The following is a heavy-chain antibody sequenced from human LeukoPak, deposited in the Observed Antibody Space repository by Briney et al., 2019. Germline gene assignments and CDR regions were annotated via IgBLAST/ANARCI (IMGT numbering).Heavy chain of an antibody. Sequence: TGRSLTLSCAPAGFTFSNAWMGWVRQAPGKGLEWVGTIKTKTDGRTTNYAAPVKGRYTISRDDSKSTLYLQMNSLKTEDTAVYYCTRQQLVFDCWGQGTLVTVSS. CDR3: TRQQLVFDC. CDR1: GFTFSNAW. CDR2: IKTKTDGRTT. D-gene: IGHD6-13*01. V-gene: IGHV3-15*01. J-gene: IGHJ4*02.